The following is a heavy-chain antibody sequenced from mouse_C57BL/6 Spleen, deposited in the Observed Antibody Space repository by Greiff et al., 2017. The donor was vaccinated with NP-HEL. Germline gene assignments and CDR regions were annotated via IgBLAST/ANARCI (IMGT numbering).Heavy chain of an antibody. V-gene: IGHV1-82*01. CDR3: AREGYYDYAMDY. CDR2: IYPGDGDT. CDR1: GYAFSSSW. D-gene: IGHD2-4*01. Sequence: VQLQQSGPELVKPGASVKISCKASGYAFSSSWMNWVKQRPGKGLEWIGRIYPGDGDTNYNGKFKGKATLTADKSSSTAYMQLSSLTSEDSAVYFCAREGYYDYAMDYWGQGTSVTVSS. J-gene: IGHJ4*01.